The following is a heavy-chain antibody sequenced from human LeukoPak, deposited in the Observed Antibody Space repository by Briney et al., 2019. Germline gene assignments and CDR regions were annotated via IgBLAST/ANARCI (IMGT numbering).Heavy chain of an antibody. CDR1: GGSISSYY. J-gene: IGHJ5*02. Sequence: SETLSLTCTVSGGSISSYYWSWIRQPPGKGLEWIGYIYYSGSTNYNPSLKSRVTISVDTSKNQFSLKLSSVTAADTAVYYCARYYYDSSSWFDPWGQGTLVTVSS. D-gene: IGHD3-22*01. CDR2: IYYSGST. V-gene: IGHV4-59*12. CDR3: ARYYYDSSSWFDP.